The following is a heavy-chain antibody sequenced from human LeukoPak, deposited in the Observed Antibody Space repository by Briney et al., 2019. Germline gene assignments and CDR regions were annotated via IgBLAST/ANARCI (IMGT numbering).Heavy chain of an antibody. CDR3: ARAPWGIGALYFDY. Sequence: PSETLSLTCTVSGGSISSYYWSWIRQPAGKGLEWIGRIYTSGSTNYNPSLKSRVTMSIDTSKNQFSLKLSSVTAADTAVYYCARAPWGIGALYFDYWGQGTLVTVSS. CDR2: IYTSGST. J-gene: IGHJ4*02. V-gene: IGHV4-4*07. CDR1: GGSISSYY. D-gene: IGHD3-16*01.